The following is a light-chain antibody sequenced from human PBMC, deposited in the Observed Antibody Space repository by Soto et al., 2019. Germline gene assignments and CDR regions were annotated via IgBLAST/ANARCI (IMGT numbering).Light chain of an antibody. V-gene: IGLV2-8*01. CDR2: EVS. CDR1: SSDVGGYNY. Sequence: QYALTQPPSASGSPGQSVTISCTGTSSDVGGYNYVSWYQQHPGKAPKLMIYEVSKRPSGVPDRFSGSKSGNTASLTVSGLQAEDEADYYCSSYGGSNNYVFGTGTKLTVL. CDR3: SSYGGSNNYV. J-gene: IGLJ1*01.